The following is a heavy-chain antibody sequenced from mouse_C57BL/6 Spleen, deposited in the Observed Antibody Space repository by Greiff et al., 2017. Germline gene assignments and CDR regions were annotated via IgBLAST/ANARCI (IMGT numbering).Heavy chain of an antibody. Sequence: QVQLKESGAELARPGASVKLSCKASGYTFTSYGISWVKQRTGQGLEWIGEIYPRSGNTYYNEKFKGKATLTADKSSSTAYMELRSLTSEDSAVYFCARSSYYGSGYGDDWYFEVWGTGTTVTVSS. V-gene: IGHV1-81*01. CDR1: GYTFTSYG. D-gene: IGHD1-1*01. J-gene: IGHJ1*03. CDR2: IYPRSGNT. CDR3: ARSSYYGSGYGDDWYFEV.